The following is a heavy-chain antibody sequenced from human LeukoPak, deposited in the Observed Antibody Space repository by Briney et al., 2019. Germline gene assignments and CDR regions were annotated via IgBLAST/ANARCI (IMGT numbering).Heavy chain of an antibody. Sequence: GGSLRLSCAASGFTFSAYTMYWVRHPPGKRLEWVSIIGSSGGGIHYADSVKGRFTISRDNSKNALYLQMNSLRVEDTAVYYCAIDPNWGTHSWGQGVLVTVSS. CDR2: IGSSGGGI. CDR1: GFTFSAYT. CDR3: AIDPNWGTHS. V-gene: IGHV3-23*01. J-gene: IGHJ4*02. D-gene: IGHD7-27*01.